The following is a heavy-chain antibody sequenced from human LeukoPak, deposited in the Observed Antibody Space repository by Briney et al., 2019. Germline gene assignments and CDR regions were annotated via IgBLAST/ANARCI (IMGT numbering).Heavy chain of an antibody. Sequence: ASVKVSCKVSGYTLTVLSMHWVRQAPGKGLEWVGGFDPVDGETIYAEKLQGGVTRTEDTSTDTAYMEVSSLRSEDTAVYYCATGARYSSGWYYFDYWGQGTLVTVSS. CDR3: ATGARYSSGWYYFDY. D-gene: IGHD6-19*01. CDR2: FDPVDGET. CDR1: GYTLTVLS. V-gene: IGHV1-24*01. J-gene: IGHJ4*02.